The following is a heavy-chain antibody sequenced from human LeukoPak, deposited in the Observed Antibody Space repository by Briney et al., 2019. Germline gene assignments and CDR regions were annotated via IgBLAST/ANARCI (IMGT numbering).Heavy chain of an antibody. D-gene: IGHD3-10*01. Sequence: GGSLRLSCAASGFTFSGYAMHWVRQAPGKGLEWVAVISYDGSNKYYADSVKGRFTISRDNSKNTLYLQMNSLRAEDTAVYYCARDINVGSMVRGVIRDWGQGTLVTVSS. J-gene: IGHJ4*02. CDR3: ARDINVGSMVRGVIRD. CDR2: ISYDGSNK. CDR1: GFTFSGYA. V-gene: IGHV3-30-3*01.